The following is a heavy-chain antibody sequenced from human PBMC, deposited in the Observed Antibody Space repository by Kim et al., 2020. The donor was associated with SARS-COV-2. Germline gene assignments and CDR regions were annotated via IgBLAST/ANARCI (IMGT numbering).Heavy chain of an antibody. Sequence: PSFQGNVTISADKSISTAYLQWSSLKASDTAMYYCARQKVVPAAMSWFDPWGQGTLVTVSS. CDR3: ARQKVVPAAMSWFDP. J-gene: IGHJ5*02. D-gene: IGHD2-2*01. V-gene: IGHV5-10-1*01.